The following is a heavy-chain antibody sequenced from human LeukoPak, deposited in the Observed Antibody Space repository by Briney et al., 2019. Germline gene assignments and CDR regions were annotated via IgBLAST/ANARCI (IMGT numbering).Heavy chain of an antibody. Sequence: SETLSLTCAVYGGSFRGYYWSWIRQPPGKGLEWIGEINHSGSTNYNPSLKSRVTISVDTSKNQFSLKLSSVTAADTAVYYCARGLTRDSSGYDYWGQGTLVTVSS. J-gene: IGHJ4*02. D-gene: IGHD3-22*01. V-gene: IGHV4-34*01. CDR2: INHSGST. CDR1: GGSFRGYY. CDR3: ARGLTRDSSGYDY.